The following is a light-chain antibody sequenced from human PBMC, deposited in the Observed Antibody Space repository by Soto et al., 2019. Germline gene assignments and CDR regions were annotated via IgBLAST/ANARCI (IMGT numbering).Light chain of an antibody. V-gene: IGKV2-28*01. CDR3: MQALQTPWT. Sequence: DIVMTQSPLSLPVTPGEPASISCRSSQSLLHSNGYNYLDWYLQRPGQSPQLLIYMGSNRASGVPERFSGSGSGTDFTLKISRVEAEDVGVYYCMQALQTPWTFGKGTKVEIK. CDR2: MGS. CDR1: QSLLHSNGYNY. J-gene: IGKJ1*01.